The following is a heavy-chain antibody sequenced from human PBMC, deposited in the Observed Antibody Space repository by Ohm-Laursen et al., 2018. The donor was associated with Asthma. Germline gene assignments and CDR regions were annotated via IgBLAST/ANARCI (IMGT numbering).Heavy chain of an antibody. CDR1: VFPFSKYA. J-gene: IGHJ5*02. D-gene: IGHD3-16*01. Sequence: SLRLSCAAPVFPFSKYAFHWVRQAPSKGLEWVAIISYDGTSEYYADSVKGRVTISRDDSKNTVYLQMNNLRVEDTAVYYCASDPYSDYIWGTCASWGQGTLVTVSS. V-gene: IGHV3-30-3*01. CDR2: ISYDGTSE. CDR3: ASDPYSDYIWGTCAS.